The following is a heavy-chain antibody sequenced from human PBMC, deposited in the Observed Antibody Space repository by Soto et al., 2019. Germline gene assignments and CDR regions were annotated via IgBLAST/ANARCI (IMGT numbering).Heavy chain of an antibody. CDR3: ARDRMDIVATSDFDY. D-gene: IGHD5-12*01. CDR1: GFTFSDYY. CDR2: ISSSGSTI. V-gene: IGHV3-11*01. J-gene: IGHJ4*02. Sequence: GGSLRLSCAASGFTFSDYYMSWIRQAPGKGLEWVSYISSSGSTIYYADSVKGRFTISRDNAENSLYLQTNSLRAEDTAVYYCARDRMDIVATSDFDYWGQGTLVTVSS.